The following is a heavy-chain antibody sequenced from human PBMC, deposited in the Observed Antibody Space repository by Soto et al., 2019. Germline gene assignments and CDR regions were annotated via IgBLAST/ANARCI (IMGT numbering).Heavy chain of an antibody. CDR2: IIPIFGTA. J-gene: IGHJ6*02. CDR3: ASSESRYYYYGMDV. V-gene: IGHV1-69*12. CDR1: GGTFTSYS. Sequence: QVHLVQSGAEVKKPGSSVKVSCKASGGTFTSYSISWVRQAPGQGLEWMGGIIPIFGTAAYAQKFQGRVTITADESTSTAYMELSSLRSEETAVYYCASSESRYYYYGMDVWGQWTTVTVSS. D-gene: IGHD3-10*01.